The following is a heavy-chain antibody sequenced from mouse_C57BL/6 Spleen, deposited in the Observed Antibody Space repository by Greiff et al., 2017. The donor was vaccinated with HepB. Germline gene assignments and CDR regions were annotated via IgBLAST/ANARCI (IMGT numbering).Heavy chain of an antibody. D-gene: IGHD2-4*01. V-gene: IGHV2-2*01. CDR3: DRRGLRGGAMDY. Sequence: QVQLQQSGPGLVQPSQSLSITCTVSGFSLTSYGVHWVRQSPGKGLEWLGVIWSGGSTDDNAAFISRLSISKYNSKIQVFCKMSRLQADDAAIYYCDRRGLRGGAMDYWGQGTSVTVSS. CDR1: GFSLTSYG. CDR2: IWSGGST. J-gene: IGHJ4*01.